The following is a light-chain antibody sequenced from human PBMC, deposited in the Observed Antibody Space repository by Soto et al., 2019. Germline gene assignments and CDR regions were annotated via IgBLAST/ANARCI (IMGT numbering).Light chain of an antibody. V-gene: IGLV2-14*03. CDR3: SSYTSNSAVGLV. Sequence: QSALTQPASVSGSPGQSITISCTGTSSDVGRYNYVSWHQQHPGKAPKPMIYGVSNRPSGVSDRFSGSKSGNTASLTISGLQAEDEAIYYCSSYTSNSAVGLVFGGGTKLTVL. CDR2: GVS. CDR1: SSDVGRYNY. J-gene: IGLJ2*01.